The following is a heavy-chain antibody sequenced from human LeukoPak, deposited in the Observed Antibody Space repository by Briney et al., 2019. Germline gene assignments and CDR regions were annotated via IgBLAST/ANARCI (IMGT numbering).Heavy chain of an antibody. Sequence: GGSLRLSCAASGFTFSNYGMHWVRQAPGKGLEWVAAISHDGSNKYYADSVKGRFTISRDNSKNTLYLQLNSLRAEDTAVYYCARDHRFPLSGDWGQGTLVTVSS. V-gene: IGHV3-30*03. CDR1: GFTFSNYG. D-gene: IGHD2-15*01. CDR3: ARDHRFPLSGD. J-gene: IGHJ4*02. CDR2: ISHDGSNK.